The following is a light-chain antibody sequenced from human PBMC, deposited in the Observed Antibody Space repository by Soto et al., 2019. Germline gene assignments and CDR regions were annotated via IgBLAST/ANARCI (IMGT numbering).Light chain of an antibody. CDR2: EVT. CDR3: SSYTGSSTPFV. J-gene: IGLJ1*01. Sequence: ALTQPASVSGSPGQSITISCTGTSSDVGAFNFVSWYQQFPGKAPKLIIYEVTNRPSGVSNRFSGSKSGNTASLTISGLQAEDESDYYCSSYTGSSTPFVFGTGTKVTVL. V-gene: IGLV2-14*01. CDR1: SSDVGAFNF.